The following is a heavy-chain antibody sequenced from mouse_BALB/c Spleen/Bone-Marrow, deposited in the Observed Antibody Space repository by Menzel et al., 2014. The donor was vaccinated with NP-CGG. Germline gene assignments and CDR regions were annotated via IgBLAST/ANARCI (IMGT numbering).Heavy chain of an antibody. D-gene: IGHD2-1*01. J-gene: IGHJ4*01. CDR2: ISSGGSYT. CDR1: GFTFSSYT. CDR3: TRDGKGNYDYAMDY. Sequence: DVKLVESGGGLAKPGGSLKLSCAASGFTFSSYTMSWVRQTPEKRLEWVATISSGGSYTYYPDSVKGRFTISRDNAKNTLYLQMSSLKSEDTAMYYCTRDGKGNYDYAMDYLGQGTSVTVSS. V-gene: IGHV5-6-4*01.